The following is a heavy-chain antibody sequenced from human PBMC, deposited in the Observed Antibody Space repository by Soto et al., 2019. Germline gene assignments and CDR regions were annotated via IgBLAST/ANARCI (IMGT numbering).Heavy chain of an antibody. V-gene: IGHV1-69*12. CDR3: ARDGGNDGADAFDI. J-gene: IGHJ3*02. D-gene: IGHD1-1*01. CDR2: IIPIFGTA. Sequence: QVQLVQSGAEVKKPGSSVKVSCKASGGTFSSYAISWVRQAPGQGLEWMGGIIPIFGTANYAQKFQGRVTXXAXGXXSTAYLELSSLRSEDTAVYYCARDGGNDGADAFDIWGQGTMVTVSS. CDR1: GGTFSSYA.